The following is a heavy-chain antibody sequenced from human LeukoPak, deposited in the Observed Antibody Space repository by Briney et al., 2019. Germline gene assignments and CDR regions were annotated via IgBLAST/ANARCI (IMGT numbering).Heavy chain of an antibody. CDR2: IYYSGST. J-gene: IGHJ4*02. CDR1: GGSISSSY. CDR3: ARGNDY. V-gene: IGHV4-59*08. Sequence: SETLSLTCTVSGGSISSSYWSWIRQPPGKGLEWIGYIYYSGSTNYNPSLKSRVTISVDTSKNQVALKLSSVTAADTAVYCCARGNDYWGQGTLVTVSS.